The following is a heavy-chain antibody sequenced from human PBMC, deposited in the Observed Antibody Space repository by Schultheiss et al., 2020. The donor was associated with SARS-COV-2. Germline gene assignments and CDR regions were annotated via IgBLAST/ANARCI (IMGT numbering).Heavy chain of an antibody. Sequence: GGSLRLSCAASGFIFSKSDMNWVHQAPGKGLEWVSGVSWNGSRTHYADSVKGRFIISRDKSRNTLYLQMNSLRVDDTAVYYCAKGALPTADPWGQGILVTVSS. J-gene: IGHJ5*02. D-gene: IGHD2-2*01. CDR1: GFIFSKSD. V-gene: IGHV3-35*01. CDR3: AKGALPTADP. CDR2: VSWNGSRT.